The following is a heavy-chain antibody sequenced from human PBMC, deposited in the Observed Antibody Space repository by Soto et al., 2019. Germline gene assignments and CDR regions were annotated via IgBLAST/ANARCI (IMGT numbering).Heavy chain of an antibody. J-gene: IGHJ6*02. CDR3: AAGGHNDGYNYYHGMAV. D-gene: IGHD5-18*01. V-gene: IGHV1-69*13. CDR2: IIPMFDTP. CDR1: GDTFINFA. Sequence: SVKVSCKVSGDTFINFASSWVRQAPGQGLEWMGGIIPMFDTPHYAQNFRGRVTITADGATTTAYMELNSLRSADTAVYYCAAGGHNDGYNYYHGMAVGGQGTTVNVSS.